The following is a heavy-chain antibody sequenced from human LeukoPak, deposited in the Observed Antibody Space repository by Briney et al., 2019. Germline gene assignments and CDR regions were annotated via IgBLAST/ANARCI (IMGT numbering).Heavy chain of an antibody. CDR2: IHSTGTT. D-gene: IGHD5-18*01. J-gene: IGHJ3*02. V-gene: IGHV4-4*09. Sequence: GSLRLSCAASGFTFSSYAMSWVRQAPGKGLEWLGYIHSTGTTNYNPSLKSRVTISVDTSKNQFSLNLNSVTAADTAVYYCARWSVQYSSDAFDIWGQGTMVTVSS. CDR3: ARWSVQYSSDAFDI. CDR1: GFTFSSYA.